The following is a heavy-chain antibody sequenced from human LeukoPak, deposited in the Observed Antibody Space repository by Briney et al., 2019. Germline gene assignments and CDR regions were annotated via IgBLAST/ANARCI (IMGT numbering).Heavy chain of an antibody. Sequence: GGSLRLSCAASGFTFSSYTMSWVRQAPGRGLEWVSAINTGDGTTYADSVKGRFTISRDNSKNTLYVQINSLRAEDTAVYYCAKDGYCSSTSCYWSYWGQGTLVTVSS. J-gene: IGHJ4*02. CDR3: AKDGYCSSTSCYWSY. CDR1: GFTFSSYT. D-gene: IGHD2-2*03. V-gene: IGHV3-23*01. CDR2: INTGDGT.